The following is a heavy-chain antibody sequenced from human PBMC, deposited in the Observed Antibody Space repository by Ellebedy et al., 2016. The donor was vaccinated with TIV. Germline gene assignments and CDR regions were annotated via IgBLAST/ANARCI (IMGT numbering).Heavy chain of an antibody. CDR3: AKDRTSGDGYWVFDN. D-gene: IGHD5-18*01. CDR1: GFTFSPYA. J-gene: IGHJ4*02. Sequence: GESLKISCAASGFTFSPYAMAWVRQAPGKGLEWVSGIGGSGSQKYADSVKGRFTISRDNSKRTVDLQMNSLRAEDTAIYFCAKDRTSGDGYWVFDNWGQGTLVSVSS. CDR2: IGGSGS. V-gene: IGHV3-23*01.